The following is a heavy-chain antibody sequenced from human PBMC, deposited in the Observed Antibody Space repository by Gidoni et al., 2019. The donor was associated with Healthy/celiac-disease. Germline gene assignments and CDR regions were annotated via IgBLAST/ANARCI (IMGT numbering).Heavy chain of an antibody. Sequence: QLQLQESGPGLVKPSETLSLTCTVSGGSISSSSYYWGWIRQPPGKGLEWIGSIYYSGSTYHNPSLKSRVTISVDTSKNQFSLKLSSVTAADTAVYYCASQGTYYDSSGSQGHFDYWGQGTLVTVSS. D-gene: IGHD3-22*01. J-gene: IGHJ4*02. CDR2: IYYSGST. CDR1: GGSISSSSYY. V-gene: IGHV4-39*01. CDR3: ASQGTYYDSSGSQGHFDY.